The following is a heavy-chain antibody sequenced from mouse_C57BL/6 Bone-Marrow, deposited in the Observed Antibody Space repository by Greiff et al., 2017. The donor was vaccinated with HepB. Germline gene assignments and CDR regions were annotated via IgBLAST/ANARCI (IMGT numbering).Heavy chain of an antibody. CDR1: GYSITSDY. V-gene: IGHV3-8*01. J-gene: IGHJ1*03. D-gene: IGHD1-1*01. Sequence: EVKVVESGPGLAKPSQTLSLTCSVTGYSITSDYWNWIRKFPGNKLEYMGYISYSGSTYYNPSLKSRISITRDTSKNQYYLQLNSVTTEDTDTYYCARRGITTVVAGDWYFDVWGTGTTVTVSS. CDR2: ISYSGST. CDR3: ARRGITTVVAGDWYFDV.